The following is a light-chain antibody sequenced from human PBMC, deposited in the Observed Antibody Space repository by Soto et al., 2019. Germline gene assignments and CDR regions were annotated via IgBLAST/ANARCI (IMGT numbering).Light chain of an antibody. J-gene: IGKJ1*01. CDR2: GAS. Sequence: EIVLTQAPATLSSSAVEGASLSCWSSQSISNYFVWYQQKPGQAPRLLIYGASTRATGIPARFSGSGSGTEFTLTISSLQSEDFAVYYCQQYNNWPRTFGQGTKVDI. CDR1: QSISNY. V-gene: IGKV3-15*01. CDR3: QQYNNWPRT.